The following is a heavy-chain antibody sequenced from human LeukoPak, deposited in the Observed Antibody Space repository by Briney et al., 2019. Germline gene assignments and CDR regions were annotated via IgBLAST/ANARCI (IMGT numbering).Heavy chain of an antibody. J-gene: IGHJ6*02. V-gene: IGHV1-69*04. D-gene: IGHD6-13*01. CDR3: ARSPYSSSWKLPGMDV. CDR1: GGAFSSYA. Sequence: SVKVSCKASGGAFSSYAISWVRQAPGQGLEWMGRIIPILGIANYAQKFQGRVTITADKSTSTAYMELSSLRSEDTAVYYCARSPYSSSWKLPGMDVWGQGTTVTVSS. CDR2: IIPILGIA.